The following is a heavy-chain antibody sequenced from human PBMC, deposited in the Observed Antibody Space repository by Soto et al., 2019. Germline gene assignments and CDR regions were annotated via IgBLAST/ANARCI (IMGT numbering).Heavy chain of an antibody. CDR1: GYSFTSYW. CDR2: IYPGDSDT. V-gene: IGHV5-51*01. D-gene: IGHD6-6*01. CDR3: ARQLAARAYYYDMDV. Sequence: GESLKISCKGSGYSFTSYWIGWVRQMPGKGLEWMGIIYPGDSDTRYSPSFQGQVTISADKSISTAYLQWSSLKASDTAMYYCARQLAARAYYYDMDVWGQGTLVTVS. J-gene: IGHJ6*02.